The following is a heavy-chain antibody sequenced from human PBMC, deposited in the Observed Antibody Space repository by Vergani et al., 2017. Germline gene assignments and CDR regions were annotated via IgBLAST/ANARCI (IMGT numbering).Heavy chain of an antibody. V-gene: IGHV1-24*01. CDR1: GYTFTGYY. D-gene: IGHD5-18*01. J-gene: IGHJ3*02. CDR2: FDPEDGET. Sequence: QVQLVQSGAEVKKPGASVKVSCKASGYTFTGYYMHWVRQAPGKGLEWMGGFDPEDGETIYAQKFQGRVTMTEDTSTDTAYMELSSLRSEDTAVYYCATDRYSYGYGGAFDIWGQGTMVTVSS. CDR3: ATDRYSYGYGGAFDI.